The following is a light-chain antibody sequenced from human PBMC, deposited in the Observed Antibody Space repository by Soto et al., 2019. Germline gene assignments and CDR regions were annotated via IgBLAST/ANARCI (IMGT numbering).Light chain of an antibody. CDR1: QSVNTN. V-gene: IGKV3-15*01. CDR2: DAS. CDR3: QQYNNWLT. J-gene: IGKJ4*01. Sequence: EVVMTQSPDTLSVSPGERATLSCRASQSVNTNLAWYQQKPGQAPRLLIFDASSRATAIPARFSGTGSSRDFTLTISSLQSEDFAVYYCQQYNNWLTFGGGTKVEIK.